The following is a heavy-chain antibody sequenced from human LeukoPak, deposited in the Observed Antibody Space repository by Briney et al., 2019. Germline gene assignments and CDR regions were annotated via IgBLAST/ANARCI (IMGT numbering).Heavy chain of an antibody. CDR1: GFTFSSYS. Sequence: GGSLRLSCAASGFTFSSYSMNWVRQAPGKGLEWVSSISSSSSYIYYADSVKGRFTISRDNAKNSLYLQMNSLGVEDTAVYYCARDIHSAAFDIWGQGTMVTVSS. J-gene: IGHJ3*02. CDR3: ARDIHSAAFDI. V-gene: IGHV3-21*01. CDR2: ISSSSSYI.